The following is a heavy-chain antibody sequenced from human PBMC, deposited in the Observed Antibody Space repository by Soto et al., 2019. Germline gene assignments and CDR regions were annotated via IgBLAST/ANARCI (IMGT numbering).Heavy chain of an antibody. CDR2: IYWDDDK. CDR1: GFSLSTSGVG. CDR3: AHSMQQLVPSRCGYFDY. J-gene: IGHJ4*02. V-gene: IGHV2-5*02. D-gene: IGHD6-13*01. Sequence: SGPTLVNPTQTLTLTCTFSGFSLSTSGVGVGWIRQPPGKALEWLALIYWDDDKRYSPSLKSRLTITKDTSKNQVVLTMTNMDPVDTATYYCAHSMQQLVPSRCGYFDYWGQGTLVTVSS.